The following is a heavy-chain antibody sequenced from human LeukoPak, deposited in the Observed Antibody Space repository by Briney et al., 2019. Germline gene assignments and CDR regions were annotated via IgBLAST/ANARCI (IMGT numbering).Heavy chain of an antibody. Sequence: ASVKVSCKASGYTFTRYGINWVRQAPGQGFEWMGWISGYNEKTNYAQKFQGRVTMTTDTSTSTAYMELRRLRSDDTAVYYCARDPGSFLSGSGWLNWFEPWGQGTLVTVSS. CDR1: GYTFTRYG. CDR2: ISGYNEKT. CDR3: ARDPGSFLSGSGWLNWFEP. V-gene: IGHV1-18*01. J-gene: IGHJ5*02. D-gene: IGHD6-19*01.